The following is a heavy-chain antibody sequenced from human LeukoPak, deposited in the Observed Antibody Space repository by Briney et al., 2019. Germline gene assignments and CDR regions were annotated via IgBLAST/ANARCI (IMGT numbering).Heavy chain of an antibody. CDR2: IYYSGST. D-gene: IGHD2-21*02. CDR3: ARAGDVVVTAILYDY. Sequence: SETLSLTCTVSGGSISSYYWSWIRQPPGKGLGWIGYIYYSGSTNYNPSLKSRVTISVDTSKNQFSLKLSSVTAADTAVYYCARAGDVVVTAILYDYWGQGTLVTVSS. J-gene: IGHJ4*02. V-gene: IGHV4-59*01. CDR1: GGSISSYY.